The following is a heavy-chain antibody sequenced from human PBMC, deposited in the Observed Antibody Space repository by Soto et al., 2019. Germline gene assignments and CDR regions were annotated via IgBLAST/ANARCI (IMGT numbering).Heavy chain of an antibody. D-gene: IGHD3-22*01. CDR1: GGSISSGGYY. CDR2: IYDSGST. Sequence: QVQLQESGPGLVKPSQTLSLTCTVSGGSISSGGYYWSWIRQHPGKGLEWVGYIYDSGSTYYNPSLKSRVTISVDTSKNQFYLKLSSVTAADTAVYYCARFGYSTNIGIDYWGQGTLVTVSS. V-gene: IGHV4-31*03. CDR3: ARFGYSTNIGIDY. J-gene: IGHJ4*02.